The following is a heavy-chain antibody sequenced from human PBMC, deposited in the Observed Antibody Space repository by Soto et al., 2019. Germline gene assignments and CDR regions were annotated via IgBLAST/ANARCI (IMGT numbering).Heavy chain of an antibody. CDR2: INPNSGGT. D-gene: IGHD3-10*01. Sequence: ASVKVSCKASGYTFTGYYMHWVRQAPGQGLEWMGWINPNSGGTNYAQKFQGWFTMTRDTSISTAYMELSRLRSDDTAVYYCAKNYYGSGSYYIPPGFIHYWGQGTLVNSPQ. J-gene: IGHJ4*02. CDR1: GYTFTGYY. V-gene: IGHV1-2*04. CDR3: AKNYYGSGSYYIPPGFIHY.